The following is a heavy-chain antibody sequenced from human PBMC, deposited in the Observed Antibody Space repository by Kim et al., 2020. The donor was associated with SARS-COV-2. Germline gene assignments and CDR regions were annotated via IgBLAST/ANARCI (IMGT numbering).Heavy chain of an antibody. CDR2: INTNTGNP. CDR3: AREYDVDTAMVTYYYDSSGSKGDAFDI. Sequence: ASVKVSCKASGYTFTSYAMNWVRQAPGQGLEWMGWINTNTGNPTYAQGFTGRFVFSLDTSVSTAYLQISSLKAEDTAVYYCAREYDVDTAMVTYYYDSSGSKGDAFDIWGQGTMVTVSS. CDR1: GYTFTSYA. D-gene: IGHD3-22*01. V-gene: IGHV7-4-1*02. J-gene: IGHJ3*02.